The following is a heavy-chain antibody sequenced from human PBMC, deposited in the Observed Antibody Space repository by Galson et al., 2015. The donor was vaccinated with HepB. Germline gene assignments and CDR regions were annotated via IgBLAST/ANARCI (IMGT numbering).Heavy chain of an antibody. CDR2: ISYDGSFR. Sequence: SLRLSCASSGFSFSNYAIHWVRQAPGKGLEWMAVISYDGSFRYYSDSVKGRFTVSRDPSRSILYLQMNSLRVDDTAVYYWTEGGPGGIGRMINRSLGFDPWGQGTLVIVSS. D-gene: IGHD3-16*01. CDR1: GFSFSNYA. CDR3: TEGGPGGIGRMINRSLGFDP. V-gene: IGHV3-30*18. J-gene: IGHJ5*02.